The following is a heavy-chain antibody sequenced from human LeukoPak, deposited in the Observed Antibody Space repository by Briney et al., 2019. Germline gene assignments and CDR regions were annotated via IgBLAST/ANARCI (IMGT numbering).Heavy chain of an antibody. CDR1: GFTFSSYA. CDR3: ARGAYGDYDY. V-gene: IGHV3-23*01. Sequence: PGGSLRLSCAASGFTFSSYAMSWVRPAPGKGLEWVSAISADASSTYYADSVEGRFTISRYNSKNALFLQMNSLRAEDTAVYYCARGAYGDYDYWGQGTLVTVSS. D-gene: IGHD4-17*01. J-gene: IGHJ4*02. CDR2: ISADASST.